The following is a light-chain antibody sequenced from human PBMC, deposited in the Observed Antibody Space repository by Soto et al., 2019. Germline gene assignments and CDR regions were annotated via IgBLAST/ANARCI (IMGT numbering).Light chain of an antibody. CDR2: GAS. J-gene: IGKJ5*01. CDR3: QQYNNWPAIT. V-gene: IGKV3D-15*01. Sequence: EVVFTQSADTVSLSPGERATLSCRASQNFGSSYLAWYQQKPGQAPRLFIYGASTRATGIPARFSGSGSGTEFTLTISSLQSEDFAVYYCQQYNNWPAITFCQGTRLEIK. CDR1: QNFGSSY.